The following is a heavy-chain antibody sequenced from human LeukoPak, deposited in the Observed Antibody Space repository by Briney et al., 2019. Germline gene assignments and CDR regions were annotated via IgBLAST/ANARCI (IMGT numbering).Heavy chain of an antibody. CDR2: ISGSGGST. D-gene: IGHD3-22*01. CDR3: AKDGYDSSGYYGYFDY. Sequence: QTGGSLRLSCAASGFTFSSYAMSWVRQAPGKGLEWVSAISGSGGSTYYADSVKGRFTISRDNSKNTLYLQMNSLRAEDTAVYYCAKDGYDSSGYYGYFDYRGQGTLVTVSS. V-gene: IGHV3-23*01. CDR1: GFTFSSYA. J-gene: IGHJ4*02.